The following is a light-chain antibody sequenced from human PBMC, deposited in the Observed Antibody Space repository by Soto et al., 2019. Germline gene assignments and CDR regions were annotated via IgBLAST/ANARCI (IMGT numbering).Light chain of an antibody. V-gene: IGLV2-8*01. CDR2: EVT. CDR1: SSDVGGYNY. J-gene: IGLJ1*01. CDR3: CSFAGRSFV. Sequence: QSALTQPPSASGSPGQSVTISCTGTSSDVGGYNYVSWYQHHPGKAPKLMIYEVTKRPSGVPDRFSGSKSGNTASLTISGLQAEDEADYYCCSFAGRSFVFGTGTKVTVL.